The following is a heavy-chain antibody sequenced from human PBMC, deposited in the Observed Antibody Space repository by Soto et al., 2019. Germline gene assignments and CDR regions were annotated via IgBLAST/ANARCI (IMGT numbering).Heavy chain of an antibody. Sequence: QVQLVQSGAEVKKPGASVKISCKASGYTFTSYHMHWVRQAPGHGLEWMGVVNPTSGSTSYAQRFQGRVTMTRDTSTGIVYMELSSLRSEDTAVYHCARAQAWGIHDYWGQGTLVTVSS. V-gene: IGHV1-46*03. CDR2: VNPTSGST. D-gene: IGHD7-27*01. CDR1: GYTFTSYH. CDR3: ARAQAWGIHDY. J-gene: IGHJ4*02.